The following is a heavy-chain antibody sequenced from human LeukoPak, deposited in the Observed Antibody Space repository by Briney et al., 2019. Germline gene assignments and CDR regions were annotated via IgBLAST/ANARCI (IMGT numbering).Heavy chain of an antibody. Sequence: GGSLRLSCAASGFTFSTYGMHWVRQAPGKGLEWVALISYDGSNKYYADSVKGRFTISRDNSKNTLYLQMNSLRAEDTAVHYCEKDLRLWLQTDDAFDIWGQGTMVTVSS. J-gene: IGHJ3*02. CDR1: GFTFSTYG. CDR3: EKDLRLWLQTDDAFDI. D-gene: IGHD5-18*01. V-gene: IGHV3-30*18. CDR2: ISYDGSNK.